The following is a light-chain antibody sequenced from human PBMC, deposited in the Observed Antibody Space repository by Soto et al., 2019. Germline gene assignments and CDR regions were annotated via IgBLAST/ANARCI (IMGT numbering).Light chain of an antibody. Sequence: IQLTQSPSSLSASVGDRVTITCRASQGISSYLAWYQQKPGKASKLLIYAASTLQSGVPSRFSGSGSGTDFTLTISSLQPEDFATYYCQQLNSFRVTFGQGTKLEIK. CDR3: QQLNSFRVT. V-gene: IGKV1-9*01. CDR1: QGISSY. J-gene: IGKJ2*01. CDR2: AAS.